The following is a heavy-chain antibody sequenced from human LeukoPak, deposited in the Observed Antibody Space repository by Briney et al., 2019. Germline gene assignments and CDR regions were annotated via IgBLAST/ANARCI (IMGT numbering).Heavy chain of an antibody. CDR3: ARDRGTTSSAGYYFDY. CDR2: ISGSGGST. CDR1: GFAFSSYA. V-gene: IGHV3-23*01. J-gene: IGHJ4*02. Sequence: GGSLRLSCAASGFAFSSYAMSWVRQAPGKGLEWVSAISGSGGSTYYADSVKGRFTISRDNSKNTLYLQMNSLRAEDTAVYYCARDRGTTSSAGYYFDYWGQGTLVTVSS. D-gene: IGHD6-6*01.